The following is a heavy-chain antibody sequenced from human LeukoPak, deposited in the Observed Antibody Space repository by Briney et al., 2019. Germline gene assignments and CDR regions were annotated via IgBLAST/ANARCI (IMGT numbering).Heavy chain of an antibody. D-gene: IGHD3-3*01. V-gene: IGHV1-46*01. CDR3: ARDIKGYDFWSGYLKGYGMDV. CDR2: INPSGGST. CDR1: GYTFTTYY. Sequence: ASVKVSCKASGYTFTTYYMHWVRQAPGQGLEWMGIINPSGGSTSYAQKFQGRVTMTRDTSTSTVYMELSSLRSEDTAVYYCARDIKGYDFWSGYLKGYGMDVWGQGTTVTVSS. J-gene: IGHJ6*02.